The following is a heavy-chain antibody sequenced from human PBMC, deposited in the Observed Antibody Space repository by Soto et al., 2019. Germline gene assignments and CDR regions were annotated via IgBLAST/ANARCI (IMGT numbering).Heavy chain of an antibody. CDR1: GGSISSSSYY. CDR2: IYYSGST. Sequence: PSETLSLTCTVSGGSISSSSYYWGWIRQPPGKGLEWIGSIYYSGSTYYNPSLKSRVTISVDTSKNQFSLKLSSVTAADTAVYYCARQTGGYSGYDFYYWGQGTLVTVSS. CDR3: ARQTGGYSGYDFYY. V-gene: IGHV4-39*01. J-gene: IGHJ4*02. D-gene: IGHD5-12*01.